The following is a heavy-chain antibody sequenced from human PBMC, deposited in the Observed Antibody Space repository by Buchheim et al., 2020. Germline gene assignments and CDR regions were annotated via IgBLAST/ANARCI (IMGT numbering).Heavy chain of an antibody. V-gene: IGHV3-7*01. CDR3: ARGGWWPDY. CDR2: IKIDGSEK. Sequence: EVQLVESGGGLVQPGGSLRLSCAASGFSFSSYWMSWIRQAPGKGLEWVANIKIDGSEKYYVDSVKGRFTISRDDAKNSLFLQMNSLRVEDTAIYYCARGGWWPDYWGKGTL. CDR1: GFSFSSYW. J-gene: IGHJ4*02. D-gene: IGHD2-15*01.